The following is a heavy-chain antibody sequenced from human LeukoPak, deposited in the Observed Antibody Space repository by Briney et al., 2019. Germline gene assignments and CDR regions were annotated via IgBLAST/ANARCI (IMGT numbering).Heavy chain of an antibody. D-gene: IGHD2-2*01. CDR1: GYTSTSYD. CDR3: ARGTRVVPAASNYYYHSYMDV. J-gene: IGHJ6*03. Sequence: ASVKVSCKASGYTSTSYDINWVRQATGQGLEWMGWMNPNSGNTGYAQRFQGRVTITRNTSISTAYMELSSLRSEDTAVYYCARGTRVVPAASNYYYHSYMDVWGKGTTVTVSS. CDR2: MNPNSGNT. V-gene: IGHV1-8*03.